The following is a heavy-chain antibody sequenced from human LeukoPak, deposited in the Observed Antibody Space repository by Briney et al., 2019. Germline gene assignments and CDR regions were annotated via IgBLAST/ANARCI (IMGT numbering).Heavy chain of an antibody. V-gene: IGHV3-30*18. CDR1: GFTFSSYG. CDR2: ISYDGSNK. J-gene: IGHJ4*02. CDR3: AKDPYYDSSGYYQLDY. D-gene: IGHD3-22*01. Sequence: GGSLRLSCAASGFTFSSYGMHWVRQAPGKGLEWVAVISYDGSNKYYADSVKGRFTISRDNSKNTLYLQMNSLRAEDTAVYYCAKDPYYDSSGYYQLDYWGQGTLVTVSS.